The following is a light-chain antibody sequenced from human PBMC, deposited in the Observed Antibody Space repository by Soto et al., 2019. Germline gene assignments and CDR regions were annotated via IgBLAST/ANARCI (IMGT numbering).Light chain of an antibody. CDR3: QQYNDWPRT. Sequence: EIMVAQSPATLAVSPGERATLSCRASQSVSSNLAWYQQKPGQAPRLLIYGASTRATGIPARFSGSGSGTEFTLTISSLQSEDFADYYCQQYNDWPRTFGQGTKV. CDR2: GAS. CDR1: QSVSSN. V-gene: IGKV3-15*01. J-gene: IGKJ1*01.